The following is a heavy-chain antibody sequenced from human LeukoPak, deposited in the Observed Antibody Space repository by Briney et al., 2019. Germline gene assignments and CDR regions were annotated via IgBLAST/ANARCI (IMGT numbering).Heavy chain of an antibody. D-gene: IGHD6-19*01. V-gene: IGHV5-51*01. CDR3: ARTPNIAVAGKAGGGDY. J-gene: IGHJ4*02. CDR1: GYSFISYW. Sequence: GESLKISCKGSGYSFISYWIGWVRQMPGKGLEWMGIIYPGDSDTRYSPSFQGQVTISADKSISTAYLQWSSLKASDTAMYYCARTPNIAVAGKAGGGDYWGQGTLVTVSS. CDR2: IYPGDSDT.